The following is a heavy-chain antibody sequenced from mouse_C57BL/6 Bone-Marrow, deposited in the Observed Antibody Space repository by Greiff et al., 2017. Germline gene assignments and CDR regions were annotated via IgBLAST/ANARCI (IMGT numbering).Heavy chain of an antibody. CDR2: IYPRSGIT. Sequence: QVQLQQSGAELARPGASVKLSCKASGYTFTSYGISWVKQRTGQGLEWIGEIYPRSGITYYNEKFKGKATLTADKSSSTAYMELRSLTSEDSAGYFCAREDYDKMAWFAYGGQGTLVTVSA. J-gene: IGHJ3*01. V-gene: IGHV1-81*01. CDR3: AREDYDKMAWFAY. D-gene: IGHD2-4*01. CDR1: GYTFTSYG.